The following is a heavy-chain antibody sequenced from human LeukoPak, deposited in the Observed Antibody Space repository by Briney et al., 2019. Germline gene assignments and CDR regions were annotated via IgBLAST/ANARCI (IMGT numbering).Heavy chain of an antibody. Sequence: GGSVRLSCAASGFTFSCYAMSWVRQAPGKGLEWVSAISGGGGSTYYADSVKGRFTISRDNSKNTLYLQMNSLRAEDTAVYYCAKDRGGDDSSGYYLEYYFDYWGQGTLVTVSS. CDR3: AKDRGGDDSSGYYLEYYFDY. D-gene: IGHD3-22*01. J-gene: IGHJ4*02. CDR1: GFTFSCYA. CDR2: ISGGGGST. V-gene: IGHV3-23*01.